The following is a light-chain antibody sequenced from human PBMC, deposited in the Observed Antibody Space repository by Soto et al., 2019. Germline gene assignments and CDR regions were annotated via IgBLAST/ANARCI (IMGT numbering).Light chain of an antibody. CDR3: QTWGTGIQV. CDR2: LNSDGSH. CDR1: SGHSSYA. V-gene: IGLV4-69*01. J-gene: IGLJ2*01. Sequence: QLVLTQSPSASASLGASVKLTCTLSSGHSSYAIAWHQQQPEKGPRYLMNLNSDGSHSKGDGIPDRFSRSSSGAERYLTISSLQSEDEADYYCQTWGTGIQVFGGGTKLTVL.